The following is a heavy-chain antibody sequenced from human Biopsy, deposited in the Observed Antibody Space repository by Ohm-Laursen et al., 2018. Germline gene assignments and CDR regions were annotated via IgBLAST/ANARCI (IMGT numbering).Heavy chain of an antibody. J-gene: IGHJ4*02. D-gene: IGHD1-1*01. V-gene: IGHV1-24*01. CDR1: GYTLNELS. CDR2: FAPENGKT. Sequence: ATVKISCKVSGYTLNELSMHWVRQVPGKGLEWMGGFAPENGKTVYAQNFQARVSLTEDTSTSTAYMEVWRLRSDDTAVYYCAADINVWNVNYWGQGTQVIVSS. CDR3: AADINVWNVNY.